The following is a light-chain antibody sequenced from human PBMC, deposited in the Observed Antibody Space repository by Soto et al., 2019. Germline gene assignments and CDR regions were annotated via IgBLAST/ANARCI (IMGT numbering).Light chain of an antibody. V-gene: IGKV1-6*01. CDR3: LQDYYYPYT. CDR2: AAS. Sequence: AIQMTQSPSSLSASVGDRVTITRRASQGSRNDLAWYQQKPRKAPKLLIYAASSLQSGVSSRFSGSGSGTDFTLTISSLQPEDFATYYCLQDYYYPYTFGQGTKLEIK. CDR1: QGSRND. J-gene: IGKJ2*01.